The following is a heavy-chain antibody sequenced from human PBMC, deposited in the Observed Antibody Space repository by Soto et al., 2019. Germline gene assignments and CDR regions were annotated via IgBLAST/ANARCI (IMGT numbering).Heavy chain of an antibody. Sequence: QVQLQESGPGLVKPSETLSLTCTVSGGSISSYYWSWIRQPPGKGLEWIGYIYYSGSTNYNPSLKSRVTISVDTSKNQLSLKLSSVTAAGTAMYYCARRYGYYFDYWGQGTLVTVSS. D-gene: IGHD4-17*01. J-gene: IGHJ4*02. CDR3: ARRYGYYFDY. CDR2: IYYSGST. V-gene: IGHV4-59*08. CDR1: GGSISSYY.